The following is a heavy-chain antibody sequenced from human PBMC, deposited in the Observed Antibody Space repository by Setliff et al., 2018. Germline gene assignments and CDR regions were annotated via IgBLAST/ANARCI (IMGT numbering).Heavy chain of an antibody. J-gene: IGHJ4*02. D-gene: IGHD2-21*02. Sequence: SVKVSCKASGGTFSRSAINWVRQAPGQGLEWMGGIIPMFGTATYAQKFQGRVTVIADESTSTTYMELSSLRSEDTAVYYCARVRPCGVDCSTGVGGPYYFDHWGQGTLVTVSS. CDR2: IIPMFGTA. V-gene: IGHV1-69*13. CDR1: GGTFSRSA. CDR3: ARVRPCGVDCSTGVGGPYYFDH.